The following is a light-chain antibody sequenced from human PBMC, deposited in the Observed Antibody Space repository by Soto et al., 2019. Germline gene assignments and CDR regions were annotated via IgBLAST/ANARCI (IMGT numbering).Light chain of an antibody. J-gene: IGKJ1*01. CDR3: QQYNSYST. CDR1: QSISSW. CDR2: KAS. V-gene: IGKV1-5*03. Sequence: DIQMTQSPSTLSASVGDRVTITCRASQSISSWLAWYQQKPGKAPKLLIYKASSLESGVPSRVSGSGSGTEFTLTIISLQPDDVATYYCQQYNSYSTFGQGTKVEIK.